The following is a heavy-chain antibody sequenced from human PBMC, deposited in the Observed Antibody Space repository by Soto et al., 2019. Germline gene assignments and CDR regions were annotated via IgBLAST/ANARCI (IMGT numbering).Heavy chain of an antibody. V-gene: IGHV4-59*01. CDR3: ARESEGMANWFDP. J-gene: IGHJ5*01. CDR2: IYYSGST. D-gene: IGHD2-8*01. CDR1: GGSISSYY. Sequence: PSETLSLTCTVSGGSISSYYWSWIRQPPGKGLEWIGYIYYSGSTNYNPSLKSRVTISVDTSKNQFSLKLSSVTAADTAVYYWARESEGMANWFDPSGKGTPVPVSS.